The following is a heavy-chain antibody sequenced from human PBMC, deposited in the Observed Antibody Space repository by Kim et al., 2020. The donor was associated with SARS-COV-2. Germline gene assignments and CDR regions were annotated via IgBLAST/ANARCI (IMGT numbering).Heavy chain of an antibody. CDR2: IYYSGST. V-gene: IGHV4-59*01. CDR3: ARTRELLRGDAFDI. CDR1: GGSISSYY. Sequence: SETLSLTCTVSGGSISSYYWSWIWQPPGKGLEWIGYIYYSGSTNYNPSLKSRVTISEDTSKNQFSLKLSSVTAADTAVYYCARTRELLRGDAFDIWGQGTMVTVSS. J-gene: IGHJ3*02. D-gene: IGHD1-26*01.